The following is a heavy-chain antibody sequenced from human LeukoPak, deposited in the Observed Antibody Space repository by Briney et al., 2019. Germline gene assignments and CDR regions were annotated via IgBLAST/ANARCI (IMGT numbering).Heavy chain of an antibody. V-gene: IGHV3-48*04. CDR1: GFTFSSYS. D-gene: IGHD1-1*01. CDR2: ISSSSSTI. J-gene: IGHJ6*03. Sequence: GGSLRLSCAVSGFTFSSYSMNWVRQAPGKGLEWVSYISSSSSTIYYADSVKGRFTISRDNAKNSLYLQMNSLRAEDMALYYCAKDASQDWNYYYYYYMDVWGKGTTVTVSS. CDR3: AKDASQDWNYYYYYYMDV.